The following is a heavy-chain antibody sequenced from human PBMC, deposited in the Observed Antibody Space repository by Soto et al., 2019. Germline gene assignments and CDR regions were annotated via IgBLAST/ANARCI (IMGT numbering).Heavy chain of an antibody. CDR1: GFTFSKYR. Sequence: GGSLRLSCAASGFTFSKYRMNWVRQAPGKGLEWVSYISSSSSSKFYADSVKDRFTISRDNAKSLLYLQMNSLRAEDTAVYYCAIDPFDCGDHCLPTYWGQGTRVPGSS. J-gene: IGHJ1*01. V-gene: IGHV3-21*06. CDR2: ISSSSSSK. CDR3: AIDPFDCGDHCLPTY. D-gene: IGHD2-21*02.